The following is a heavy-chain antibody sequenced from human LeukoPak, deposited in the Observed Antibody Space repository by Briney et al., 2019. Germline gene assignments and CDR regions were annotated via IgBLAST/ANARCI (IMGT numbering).Heavy chain of an antibody. CDR3: ASTLMGANSVWYFDL. V-gene: IGHV3-21*01. D-gene: IGHD4/OR15-4a*01. Sequence: PGGSLRLSCAASGFTFSSYSMNWVRQAPGKGLEWVSSISSSSSYIYYADSVKGRFTISRDNAKNSLYLQMNSLRAEDTAVYYCASTLMGANSVWYFDLWGRGTLVTVSS. CDR1: GFTFSSYS. J-gene: IGHJ2*01. CDR2: ISSSSSYI.